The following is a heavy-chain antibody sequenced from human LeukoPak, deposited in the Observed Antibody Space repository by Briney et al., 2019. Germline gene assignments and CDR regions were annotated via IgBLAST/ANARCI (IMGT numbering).Heavy chain of an antibody. J-gene: IGHJ4*02. Sequence: PGGSLRLSCAASGFTFSNFGMSWVRQAPGKGLEWLANIKQDGSEKYYVDSVKGRFTISRDNAKNSLYLQMNSLRAEETAVYYCARATPSGNWNAFRYFDYWGQGTLVTVSS. V-gene: IGHV3-7*01. CDR3: ARATPSGNWNAFRYFDY. D-gene: IGHD1-20*01. CDR2: IKQDGSEK. CDR1: GFTFSNFG.